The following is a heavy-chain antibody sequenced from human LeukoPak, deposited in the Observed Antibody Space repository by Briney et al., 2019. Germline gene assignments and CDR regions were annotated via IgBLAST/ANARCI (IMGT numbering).Heavy chain of an antibody. D-gene: IGHD2-21*01. CDR3: AKVADVYSVYYFDS. CDR1: GFTFSSYA. Sequence: QAGGSLRLSCAASGFTFSSYAMHWVRQAPGKGLEWVADISYDGSNKYYADSVKGRFTISRDNSKNILYRQMNILRAEDTALYYCAKVADVYSVYYFDSWGPGTLVTVSS. CDR2: ISYDGSNK. V-gene: IGHV3-30*04. J-gene: IGHJ4*02.